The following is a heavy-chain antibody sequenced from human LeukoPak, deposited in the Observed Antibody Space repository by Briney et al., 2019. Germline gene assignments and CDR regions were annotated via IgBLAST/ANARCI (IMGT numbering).Heavy chain of an antibody. CDR2: INLDGSEK. CDR1: GFTFSSYW. CDR3: ARDSPYSDSFAYDY. J-gene: IGHJ4*02. Sequence: QAGGSLRLSCAASGFTFSSYWMSWVRQAPGKGLEWVANINLDGSEKYYVDSVKGRSTISRDNAKNSLYLQMRSLRAEDTAIYYCARDSPYSDSFAYDYWGQGTLVTVSS. D-gene: IGHD1-26*01. V-gene: IGHV3-7*01.